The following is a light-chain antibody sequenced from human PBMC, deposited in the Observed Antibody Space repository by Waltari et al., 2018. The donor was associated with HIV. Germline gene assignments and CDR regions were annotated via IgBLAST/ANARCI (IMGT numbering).Light chain of an antibody. CDR3: QRYGNSPFT. CDR2: GAS. Sequence: EIVMTQSPATLSASPGERATLSCRASQRVSNNYLAWYQQKPGQAPRLLIYGASSRATGIPDRFSGSGSGTDFTLTVSRLEPEDFAVYYCQRYGNSPFTFGGGTRVEIK. J-gene: IGKJ4*01. V-gene: IGKV3-20*01. CDR1: QRVSNNY.